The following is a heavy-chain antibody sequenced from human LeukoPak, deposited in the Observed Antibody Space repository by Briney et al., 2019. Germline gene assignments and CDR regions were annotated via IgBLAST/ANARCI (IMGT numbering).Heavy chain of an antibody. CDR2: ISSGGKTI. CDR3: ARDPSGSLNLDF. CDR1: GFTFSSHD. D-gene: IGHD1-26*01. J-gene: IGHJ4*02. V-gene: IGHV3-48*03. Sequence: GGSLRLSCAASGFTFSSHDMNWVRQAPGKGLEWVSYISSGGKTIYYADSVKGRFTISRDNAKNSLYLQMNSLRAEDTAVYYCARDPSGSLNLDFWGQGGLVTVSS.